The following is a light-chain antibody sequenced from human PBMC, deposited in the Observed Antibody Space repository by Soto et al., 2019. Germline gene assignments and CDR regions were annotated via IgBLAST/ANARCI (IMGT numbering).Light chain of an antibody. CDR1: SSDVGGYNY. V-gene: IGLV2-14*03. J-gene: IGLJ1*01. Sequence: QSALTQPASVSGSPGQSITISCTGTSSDVGGYNYVSWYQQHPGKAPKLMIYDVTNRPSGVSNRFSGSKSDNTASLTISGLQAEDEVDYYCCSYTNSSAYVFGTGTKLTVL. CDR3: CSYTNSSAYV. CDR2: DVT.